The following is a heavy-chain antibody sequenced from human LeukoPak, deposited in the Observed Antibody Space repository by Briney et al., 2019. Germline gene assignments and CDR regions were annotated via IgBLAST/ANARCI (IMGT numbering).Heavy chain of an antibody. D-gene: IGHD3-10*01. CDR3: ARDLLSYGSGTYNWFDP. J-gene: IGHJ5*02. CDR2: ISAYNGNT. CDR1: GYTFTSYG. V-gene: IGHV1-18*01. Sequence: ASVKVSCKASGYTFTSYGISWVRQAPGQGLEWMGWISAYNGNTNYAQKLQGRVTMTTDTSTGTAYMELRSLRSDDTAVYYCARDLLSYGSGTYNWFDPWGQGTLVTVSS.